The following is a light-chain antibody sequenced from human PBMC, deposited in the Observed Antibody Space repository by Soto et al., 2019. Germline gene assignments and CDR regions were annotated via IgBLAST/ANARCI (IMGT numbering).Light chain of an antibody. CDR3: QQYGSSLFS. CDR2: GIS. Sequence: EIVLTQSPGTLSLSPGERATLSCRASHTISSSYLAWYQQKPGQAPRLLMYGISRRATGIPDRFSGSGSGTDFTLTITRLEPEDFAVYYCQQYGSSLFSFGPGTKVDIK. V-gene: IGKV3-20*01. CDR1: HTISSSY. J-gene: IGKJ3*01.